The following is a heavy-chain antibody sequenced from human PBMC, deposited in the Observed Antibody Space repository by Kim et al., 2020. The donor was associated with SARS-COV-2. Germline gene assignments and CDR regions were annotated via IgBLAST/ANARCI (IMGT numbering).Heavy chain of an antibody. CDR2: ISAYNGNT. D-gene: IGHD3-10*01. J-gene: IGHJ4*02. Sequence: ASVKVSCKASGYTFTSYGISWVRQAPGQGLEWMGWISAYNGNTNYAQKLQGRVTMTTDTSTGTAYMELRSLRSDDTAVYYCARDNVGELLWFGELFRFDYWGQGTLVTVSS. CDR1: GYTFTSYG. V-gene: IGHV1-18*01. CDR3: ARDNVGELLWFGELFRFDY.